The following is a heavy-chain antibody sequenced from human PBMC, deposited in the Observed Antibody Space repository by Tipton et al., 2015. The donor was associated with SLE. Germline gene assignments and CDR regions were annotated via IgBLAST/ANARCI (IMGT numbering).Heavy chain of an antibody. D-gene: IGHD2-21*01. V-gene: IGHV1-18*01. Sequence: QLVQSGAEVKKPGASVKVSCKASGYTFTSYGISWVRQAPGQGLEWMGWISAYNGNTNYAQKLQGRVTMTTDTSTSTAYMELRSLRSDDTAVYYCARARLAYCGGDCYSYWYFDLWGRGTLVTVSP. J-gene: IGHJ2*01. CDR2: ISAYNGNT. CDR3: ARARLAYCGGDCYSYWYFDL. CDR1: GYTFTSYG.